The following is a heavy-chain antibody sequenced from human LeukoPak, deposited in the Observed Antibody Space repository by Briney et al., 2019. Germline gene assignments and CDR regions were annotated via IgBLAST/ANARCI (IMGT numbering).Heavy chain of an antibody. CDR2: IDTSSTTM. CDR1: GLTFSKYS. V-gene: IGHV3-48*04. Sequence: GGSLRLSCAASGLTFSKYSMTWVRQAPGKGLEWVSFIDTSSTTMYYTDSVKGRFTISRDNAKNSLYLQMNSLKVEDTAMYYCARAPTVLVGYCSSSSCQADYWGQGTLVTVSS. CDR3: ARAPTVLVGYCSSSSCQADY. J-gene: IGHJ4*02. D-gene: IGHD2-2*01.